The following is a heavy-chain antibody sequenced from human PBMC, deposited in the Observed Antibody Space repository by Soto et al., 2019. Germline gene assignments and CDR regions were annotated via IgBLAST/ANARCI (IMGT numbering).Heavy chain of an antibody. V-gene: IGHV1-18*01. CDR1: GYIFSDYD. Sequence: QVQLVQSGAEVKKPGASVKVSCKASGYIFSDYDIPWVRQAPGQGLEWMGRINGYNGNTIHAQKFQGRVTLTTDTSTGTAYMELRSLRSDDSAVYYCARGKTVAATGYFDYWGQGTLVTVSS. CDR2: INGYNGNT. D-gene: IGHD6-19*01. J-gene: IGHJ4*02. CDR3: ARGKTVAATGYFDY.